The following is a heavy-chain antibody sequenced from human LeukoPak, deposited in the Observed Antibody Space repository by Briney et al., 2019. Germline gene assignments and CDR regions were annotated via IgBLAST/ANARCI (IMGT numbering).Heavy chain of an antibody. V-gene: IGHV1-24*01. J-gene: IGHJ3*02. Sequence: AASVKVSCKASGGTFSSYAISWVRQAPGQGLEWMGGFDPEDGETIYAQKFQGRVTMTEDTSTDTAYMELSSLRSEDTAVYYCATGRYSLNDAFDIWGQGTMVTVSS. CDR1: GGTFSSYA. CDR3: ATGRYSLNDAFDI. CDR2: FDPEDGET. D-gene: IGHD6-13*01.